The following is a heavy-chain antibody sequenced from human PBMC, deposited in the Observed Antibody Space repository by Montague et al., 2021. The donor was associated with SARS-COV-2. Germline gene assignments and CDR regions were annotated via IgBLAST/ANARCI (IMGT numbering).Heavy chain of an antibody. CDR2: IKQDGGEK. CDR1: GFTFSSYW. CDR3: ARDGGLRYFDWLFQSDYYYYYGMDV. D-gene: IGHD3-9*01. J-gene: IGHJ6*02. Sequence: SLRLSCAASGFTFSSYWMSWVRQAPGKGLEWVANIKQDGGEKYYVDSVKGRFTISRDNAKNSLYLQMNSLRAEDTAVYYCARDGGLRYFDWLFQSDYYYYYGMDVWGQGTTVTVSS. V-gene: IGHV3-7*01.